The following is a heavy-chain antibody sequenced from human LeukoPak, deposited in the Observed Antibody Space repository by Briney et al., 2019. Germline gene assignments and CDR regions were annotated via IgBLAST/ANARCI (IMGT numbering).Heavy chain of an antibody. V-gene: IGHV1-2*02. CDR1: GYTFTGYY. J-gene: IGHJ4*02. Sequence: RASVKVSCKASGYTFTGYYMHWVRQAPGQGLEWMGWMNPNTGGTNYAPKFQGRVTMTRDTSITTAYMELSSLRSDDTAIYYCARDTPNSNVWFGELFVWGQGTLVSVSS. D-gene: IGHD3-10*01. CDR3: ARDTPNSNVWFGELFV. CDR2: MNPNTGGT.